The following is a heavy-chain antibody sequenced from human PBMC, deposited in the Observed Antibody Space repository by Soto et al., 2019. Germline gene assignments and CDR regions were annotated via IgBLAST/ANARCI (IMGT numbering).Heavy chain of an antibody. V-gene: IGHV4-59*08. CDR2: IFYSGNT. D-gene: IGHD6-19*01. CDR3: ARHGAFASGWYSWFDP. J-gene: IGHJ5*02. Sequence: LSLTCTVSGGSISSYFWSWIRQPPGKGLEWIGYIFYSGNTNYNPSLKSRVTISVDTSKNQFSLNLSSVTAADTAVYYCARHGAFASGWYSWFDPWGQGTLVTVSS. CDR1: GGSISSYF.